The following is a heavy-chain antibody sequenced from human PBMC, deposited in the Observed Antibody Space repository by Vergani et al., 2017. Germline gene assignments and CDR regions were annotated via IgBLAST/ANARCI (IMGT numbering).Heavy chain of an antibody. Sequence: EVQLVESGGGLVKPGGSLRLSCAASGFTFSSYSMNWVRQAPGKGLEWVSSISSSSSYIYYADSVKGRFTISRDNAKNSLYLQMNSLRAEDTAVYYCARDWNDAPYNWFDPWGEGTLVTVSS. CDR2: ISSSSSYI. CDR3: ARDWNDAPYNWFDP. D-gene: IGHD1-1*01. V-gene: IGHV3-21*01. CDR1: GFTFSSYS. J-gene: IGHJ5*02.